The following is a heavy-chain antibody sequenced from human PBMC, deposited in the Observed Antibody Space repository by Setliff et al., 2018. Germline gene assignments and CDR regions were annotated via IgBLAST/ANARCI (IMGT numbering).Heavy chain of an antibody. CDR1: GYTFNNFG. D-gene: IGHD3-9*01. Sequence: ASVKVSCKASGYTFNNFGIIWVRQAPGQGPEWMGWISAYSGETNYAQIFQGRVTMTTDTPTSTAYMELRSLTSDDTAVYYCARGQTLRHFDWPTAFDYWGLGTLVTVSS. CDR3: ARGQTLRHFDWPTAFDY. CDR2: ISAYSGET. V-gene: IGHV1-18*01. J-gene: IGHJ4*02.